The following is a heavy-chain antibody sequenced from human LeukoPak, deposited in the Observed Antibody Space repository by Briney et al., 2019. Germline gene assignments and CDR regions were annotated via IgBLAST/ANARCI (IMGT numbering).Heavy chain of an antibody. CDR2: INPNTGGT. CDR1: GYTLTGYC. Sequence: ASVKVSCKASGYTLTGYCMHWGRQAPGQGLEWMGGINPNTGGTNYAQKFQGRVTMTRDTSISTAYLDLSSLRSDDTAVYYCARDSVLGAKWGQGTLVTVSS. CDR3: ARDSVLGAK. D-gene: IGHD1-26*01. V-gene: IGHV1-2*02. J-gene: IGHJ4*02.